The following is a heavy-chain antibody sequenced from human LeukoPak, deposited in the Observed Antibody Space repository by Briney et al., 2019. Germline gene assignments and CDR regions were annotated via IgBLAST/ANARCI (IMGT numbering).Heavy chain of an antibody. CDR1: GFTFSSYW. V-gene: IGHV3-33*08. D-gene: IGHD2/OR15-2a*01. CDR3: ARGPEMTFYYFDS. J-gene: IGHJ4*02. Sequence: GGSLRLSCAASGFTFSSYWMSWVRQAPGKGLEWVAVIWYDGSNKYYADSVKGRFTISRDNSKNTLYLQMSGLRAEDTAVYYCARGPEMTFYYFDSWGQGTLVTVSS. CDR2: IWYDGSNK.